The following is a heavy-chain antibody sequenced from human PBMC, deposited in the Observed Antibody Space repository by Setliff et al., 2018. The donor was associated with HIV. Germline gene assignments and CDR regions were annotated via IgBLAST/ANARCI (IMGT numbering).Heavy chain of an antibody. D-gene: IGHD6-13*01. V-gene: IGHV4-34*01. CDR3: ARVSCSSWYSIPRYYYYSMDV. J-gene: IGHJ6*03. CDR2: INHSGRT. CDR1: GGSFSDNY. Sequence: PSETLSLTCAVYGGSFSDNYWSWIRQSPGKGLEWIGEINHSGRTKYSPSLRSRVSISVDTSKTQFSLKLSSLTAADTAVYYCARVSCSSWYSIPRYYYYSMDVWGNGTTVTVSS.